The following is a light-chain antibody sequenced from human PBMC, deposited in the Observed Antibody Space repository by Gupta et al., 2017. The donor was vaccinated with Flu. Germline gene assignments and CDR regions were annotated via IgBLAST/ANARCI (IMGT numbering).Light chain of an antibody. Sequence: PSSLSASVGDRVTITCRASQSISSYLNWYQQKPGKAPKLLIYAASSLQSGVPSRFSGSGSGTDFTLTISSLQPEDFATYYCQQSYRTLQTFGQGTKVEIK. CDR2: AAS. J-gene: IGKJ1*01. CDR3: QQSYRTLQT. V-gene: IGKV1-39*01. CDR1: QSISSY.